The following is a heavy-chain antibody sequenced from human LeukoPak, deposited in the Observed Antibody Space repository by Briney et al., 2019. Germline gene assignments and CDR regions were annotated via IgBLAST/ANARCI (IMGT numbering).Heavy chain of an antibody. CDR3: ARRWTSSSPSYNYYYMDV. Sequence: SETLSLTCTVPGGSISSYYWSWIRQPPGKGLEWIGYISYSGSTTYNPSLKSRVTILVDTSKNQFSLKLSSVTAADTAVYFCARRWTSSSPSYNYYYMDVWGKGTPVTVSS. J-gene: IGHJ6*03. CDR1: GGSISSYY. CDR2: ISYSGST. D-gene: IGHD6-6*01. V-gene: IGHV4-59*08.